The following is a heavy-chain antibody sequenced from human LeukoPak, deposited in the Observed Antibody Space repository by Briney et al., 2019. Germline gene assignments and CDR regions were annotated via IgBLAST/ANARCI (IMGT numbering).Heavy chain of an antibody. V-gene: IGHV1-18*01. CDR2: ISAYNGNT. J-gene: IGHJ6*03. D-gene: IGHD6-25*01. Sequence: GASVKVSCKASGYTFTSYGISWVRQAPGQGLEWMGWISAYNGNTNYAQKLQGRVTMTTDTSTSTAYMELRSLRSDDTAVYYCARHNYIHQQRLPTLYYYYYMDVWGKGTTVTVSS. CDR1: GYTFTSYG. CDR3: ARHNYIHQQRLPTLYYYYYMDV.